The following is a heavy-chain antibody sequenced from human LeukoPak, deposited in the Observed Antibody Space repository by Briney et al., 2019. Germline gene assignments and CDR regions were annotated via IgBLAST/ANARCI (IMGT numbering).Heavy chain of an antibody. CDR1: GGTFSSYA. Sequence: SVKVSCKASGGTFSSYAISWVRQAPGQGLEWMGGIIPIFGTANYAQKFQGRVTITTDESTSTAYMELSSLRSDDTAVYYCARVDLYYDSSGYSQAANDYWGQGTLVTVSS. CDR3: ARVDLYYDSSGYSQAANDY. D-gene: IGHD3-22*01. J-gene: IGHJ4*02. V-gene: IGHV1-69*05. CDR2: IIPIFGTA.